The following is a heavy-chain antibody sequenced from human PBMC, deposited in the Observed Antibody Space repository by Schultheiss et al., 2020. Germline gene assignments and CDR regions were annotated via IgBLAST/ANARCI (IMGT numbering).Heavy chain of an antibody. CDR2: IYFTEST. CDR3: ARPPYA. CDR1: SGSIGTGHYF. Sequence: SETLSLTCTVSSGSIGTGHYFWTWIRQRPGQGLEWVGYIYFTESTYYNPSLRSRVTISLDTSKNQFSLKLSSVTAADTAVYYCARPPYAWGQGTLVTVSS. J-gene: IGHJ5*02. V-gene: IGHV4-30-4*08. D-gene: IGHD2-2*01.